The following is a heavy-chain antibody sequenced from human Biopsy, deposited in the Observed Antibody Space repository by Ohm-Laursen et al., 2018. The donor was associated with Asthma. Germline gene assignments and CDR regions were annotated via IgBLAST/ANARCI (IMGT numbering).Heavy chain of an antibody. CDR1: GGTFTTYV. V-gene: IGHV1-69*13. J-gene: IGHJ4*02. CDR3: ARKAGSCISRTCYSLDF. D-gene: IGHD2-2*01. CDR2: INSVFGTT. Sequence: SVKVSCKSLGGTFTTYVIGWVRQAPGQGLEWMGGINSVFGTTTYPQKFQDRATITADDSTSTVYMELSSLRSEDTAVYYCARKAGSCISRTCYSLDFWGQGTLVTVSS.